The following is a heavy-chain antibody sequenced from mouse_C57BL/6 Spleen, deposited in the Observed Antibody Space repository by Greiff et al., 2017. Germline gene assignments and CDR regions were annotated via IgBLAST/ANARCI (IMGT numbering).Heavy chain of an antibody. CDR1: GFNIKDDY. J-gene: IGHJ3*01. CDR2: IDPENGDT. CDR3: TTKGYYSNYWFAY. V-gene: IGHV14-4*01. Sequence: EVQRVESGAELVRPGASVKLSCTASGFNIKDDYMHWVKQRPEQGLEWIGWIDPENGDTEYASKFQGKATITADTSSNTAYLQLSSLTSEDAAVYYCTTKGYYSNYWFAYWGQGTLVTVSA. D-gene: IGHD2-5*01.